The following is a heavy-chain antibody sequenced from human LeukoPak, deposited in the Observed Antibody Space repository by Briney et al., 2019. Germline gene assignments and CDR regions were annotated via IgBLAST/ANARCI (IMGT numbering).Heavy chain of an antibody. J-gene: IGHJ5*02. CDR3: ASLGTLVP. Sequence: GGSLRLSCAASGFTVSSNYMSWVRQAPGKGLEWVSVIYSGGSTYYADSVKGRFTISRDSAKNTLYLQMNSLRDEDTAVYYCASLGTLVPWGQGTLVTVSS. D-gene: IGHD3-9*01. CDR2: IYSGGST. V-gene: IGHV3-53*01. CDR1: GFTVSSNY.